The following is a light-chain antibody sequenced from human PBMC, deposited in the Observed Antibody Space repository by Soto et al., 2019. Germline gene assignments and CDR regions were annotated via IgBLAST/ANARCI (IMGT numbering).Light chain of an antibody. CDR2: GIS. Sequence: EVVMTQSPATLSVSQGEGATLSCRASQSVTSTYLAWYQQKPGKAPRLLIHGISNRATGVPDRFSGSGSGTDFTLTISRLEPEDFAVYYCQQYTAWPLTFGQGTKV. CDR1: QSVTSTY. J-gene: IGKJ1*01. V-gene: IGKV3-20*01. CDR3: QQYTAWPLT.